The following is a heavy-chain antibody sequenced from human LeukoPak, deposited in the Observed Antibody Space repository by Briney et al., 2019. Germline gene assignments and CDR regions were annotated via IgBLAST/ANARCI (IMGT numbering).Heavy chain of an antibody. J-gene: IGHJ5*02. V-gene: IGHV4-34*01. Sequence: SETLSLTCAVYGGSFSGYYWSWIRQPPGKGLEWIGEINHSGSTNYNPSLKSRVTISVDTSKNQFSLKVSSVTAADTAVYYCARDSTVVRENWFDPWGQGTLVTVSS. CDR3: ARDSTVVRENWFDP. D-gene: IGHD4-23*01. CDR2: INHSGST. CDR1: GGSFSGYY.